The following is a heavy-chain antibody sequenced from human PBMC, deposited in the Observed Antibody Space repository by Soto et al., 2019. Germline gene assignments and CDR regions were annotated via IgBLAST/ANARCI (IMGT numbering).Heavy chain of an antibody. CDR3: AKDLTDSSSWYYFYY. CDR1: GFTFSRYA. Sequence: GGSLRLSCAASGFTFSRYAMSWVRQAPGKGLEGISAISGSGGSKYYAHSVKGRFTISRDNSNTTLYLQMNSLRAEDTAVYYCAKDLTDSSSWYYFYYWGQGTLVTVS. D-gene: IGHD6-13*01. CDR2: ISGSGGSK. J-gene: IGHJ4*02. V-gene: IGHV3-23*01.